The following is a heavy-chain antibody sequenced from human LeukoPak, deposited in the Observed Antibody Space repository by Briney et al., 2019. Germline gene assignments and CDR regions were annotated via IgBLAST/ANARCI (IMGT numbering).Heavy chain of an antibody. Sequence: ASVKVSCRASGYTFTSYGINWVRQAPGQGLAWMGWISAYNGDTSSAQTLQGRITMTTDTSTGTAYMELRSLTSDDTAVYYCASRAGNSFHGFDVWGQGTMVTVSS. CDR2: ISAYNGDT. J-gene: IGHJ3*01. CDR1: GYTFTSYG. CDR3: ASRAGNSFHGFDV. D-gene: IGHD4-23*01. V-gene: IGHV1-18*01.